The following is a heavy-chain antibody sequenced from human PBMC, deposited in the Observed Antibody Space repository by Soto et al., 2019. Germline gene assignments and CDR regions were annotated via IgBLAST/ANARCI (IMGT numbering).Heavy chain of an antibody. J-gene: IGHJ4*01. CDR3: AKVSGRVVQAATCDY. Sequence: HLGGSLRLSCVGSGFTFSLYVIGWVRQSPGKGPEWVSFISGSGASTYYADSVKGRFAISRDNSKNTVYLQMNNLRPEYTAVYYCAKVSGRVVQAATCDYWGHGTLVTVS. CDR2: ISGSGAST. CDR1: GFTFSLYV. D-gene: IGHD2-2*01. V-gene: IGHV3-23*01.